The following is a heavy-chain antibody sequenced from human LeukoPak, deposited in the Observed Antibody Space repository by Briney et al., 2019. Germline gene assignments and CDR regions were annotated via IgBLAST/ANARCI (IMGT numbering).Heavy chain of an antibody. J-gene: IGHJ4*02. CDR2: INHSGST. V-gene: IGHV4-34*01. D-gene: IGHD6-13*01. CDR1: GGSFSGYY. Sequence: SETLSLTCAVYGGSFSGYYWSWIRQPPGKGLEWIGEINHSGSTNYNPSLKSRVTISVDTSKNQFSLKLSSVTAADTAVYYCASSIAAAVGNYWGQGTLVTVSS. CDR3: ASSIAAAVGNY.